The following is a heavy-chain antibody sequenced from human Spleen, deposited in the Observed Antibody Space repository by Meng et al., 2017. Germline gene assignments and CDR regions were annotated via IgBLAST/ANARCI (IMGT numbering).Heavy chain of an antibody. CDR1: GYTFTGYY. CDR2: INPNSGGT. V-gene: IGHV1-2*06. Sequence: GKRVQSCAEVKNPGAPVTVSCKASGYTFTGYYMHWVRQAPGQGLEWMGRINPNSGGTNYAQKFQGRVTMTRDTSISTAYMELSRLRSDDTAVYYCASIAVAVPFDYWGQGTLVTVSS. CDR3: ASIAVAVPFDY. J-gene: IGHJ4*02. D-gene: IGHD6-19*01.